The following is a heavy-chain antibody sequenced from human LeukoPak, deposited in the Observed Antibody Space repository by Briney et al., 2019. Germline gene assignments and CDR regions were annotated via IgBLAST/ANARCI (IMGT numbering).Heavy chain of an antibody. D-gene: IGHD6-13*01. CDR1: GGSFSGYY. Sequence: PSETLSLTCAVYGGSFSGYYWSWIRQPPGKGLEWIGEINHSGSTNYNPPLKSRVTISVDTSKNQFSLKLSSVTAADTAVYYCARTHGSSSYYRYFQHWGQGTLVTVSS. CDR3: ARTHGSSSYYRYFQH. CDR2: INHSGST. J-gene: IGHJ1*01. V-gene: IGHV4-34*01.